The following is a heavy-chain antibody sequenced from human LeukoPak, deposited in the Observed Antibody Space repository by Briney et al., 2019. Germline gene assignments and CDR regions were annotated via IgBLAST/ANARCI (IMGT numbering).Heavy chain of an antibody. J-gene: IGHJ4*02. CDR3: ATPFSPYDPS. CDR2: ISAYNGNT. V-gene: IGHV1-18*01. Sequence: ASVKVSCKASGYTFTSYGISWVRQAPGQGLEWMGWISAYNGNTNYAQKLQGRVTMTEDTSTDTAYMELSSLRSEDTAVYYCATPFSPYDPSWGQGTLVTVSS. CDR1: GYTFTSYG. D-gene: IGHD2/OR15-2a*01.